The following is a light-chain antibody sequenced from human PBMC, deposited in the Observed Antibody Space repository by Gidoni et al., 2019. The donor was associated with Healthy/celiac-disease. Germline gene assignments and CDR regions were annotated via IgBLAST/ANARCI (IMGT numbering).Light chain of an antibody. CDR1: KDISNY. Sequence: DMQMTQSASSLSASVGDRVTITCQASKDISNYLNWYQQKPGKAPKLLLYDASNLETGVPSRFSGSGSWTDFTFTISSLQPEDIATYYCQQYDNLPSYTFGQGTKLEIK. CDR3: QQYDNLPSYT. J-gene: IGKJ2*01. CDR2: DAS. V-gene: IGKV1-33*01.